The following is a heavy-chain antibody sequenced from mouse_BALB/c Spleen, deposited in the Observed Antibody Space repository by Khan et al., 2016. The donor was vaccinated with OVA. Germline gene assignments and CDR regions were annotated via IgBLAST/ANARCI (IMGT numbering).Heavy chain of an antibody. CDR1: GYTFTDFT. J-gene: IGHJ3*01. CDR2: ISTYYGDV. CDR3: RGGGEGSRFAY. Sequence: QVQLKESGAELVRPGVSVKISCKGSGYTFTDFTMHWVKQSHAKSLEWIGVISTYYGDVTYNQKFKGKATMTVDKSSSTAYMELASLTSEDSAIYDCRGGGEGSRFAYWGQGTLVTVSA. V-gene: IGHV1S137*01.